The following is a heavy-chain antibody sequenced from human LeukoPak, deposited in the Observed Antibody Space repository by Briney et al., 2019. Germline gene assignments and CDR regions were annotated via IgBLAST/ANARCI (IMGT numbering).Heavy chain of an antibody. Sequence: GGSLRLSCAASGFTFSSYEMNWVRQAPGKGLEWVSYISSSGSTIYYADSVKGRFTISRNNAKNSLYLQMNSLRAEDTAVYYCARAIVGAVDAFDIWGQGTMVTVSS. CDR3: ARAIVGAVDAFDI. D-gene: IGHD1-26*01. CDR2: ISSSGSTI. CDR1: GFTFSSYE. J-gene: IGHJ3*02. V-gene: IGHV3-48*03.